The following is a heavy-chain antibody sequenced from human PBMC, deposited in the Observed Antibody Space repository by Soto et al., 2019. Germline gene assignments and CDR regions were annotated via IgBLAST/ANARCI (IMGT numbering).Heavy chain of an antibody. J-gene: IGHJ6*02. CDR1: GGTFSSYD. D-gene: IGHD2-21*01. V-gene: IGHV1-69*01. CDR3: SRVVKGGLDPSQFYYYYVGMDV. Sequence: QVQLVQSGAEVKKPGSSVKVSCKASGGTFSSYDISWVRQAPGQGLEWMGGIIPIFGTTNYAQKFQGRVAITAVESTGTGYVDLSSLGSEDTAGYYCSRVVKGGLDPSQFYYYYVGMDVWGQGTTVTVSS. CDR2: IIPIFGTT.